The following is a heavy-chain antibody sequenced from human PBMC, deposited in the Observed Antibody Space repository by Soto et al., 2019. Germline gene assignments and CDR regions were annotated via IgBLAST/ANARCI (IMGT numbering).Heavy chain of an antibody. J-gene: IGHJ6*02. CDR1: GGTFSSYA. D-gene: IGHD1-26*01. V-gene: IGHV1-69*13. CDR2: FIPIFGTA. CDR3: AREGAVGATRGYVYYYGMDV. Sequence: SVKVSCKASGGTFSSYAISWVRQAPGQGLEWMGGFIPIFGTANYAQKFQGRVTITADESTSTAYMELSSLRSEDTAVYYCAREGAVGATRGYVYYYGMDVWGQGTTVTVSS.